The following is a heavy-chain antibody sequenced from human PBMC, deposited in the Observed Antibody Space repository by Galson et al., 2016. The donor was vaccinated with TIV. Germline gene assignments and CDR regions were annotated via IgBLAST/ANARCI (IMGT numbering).Heavy chain of an antibody. Sequence: TLSLTCTVSGGSISNGDYSWSWIRRPPGKGPECIGYIYYSGNTNYKPSLESRVTISVDRSKNQFSLKLRSVTAADTAVYYCARVGLKYYYGLDVWGQGTTVTVSS. D-gene: IGHD3-16*01. J-gene: IGHJ6*02. CDR3: ARVGLKYYYGLDV. V-gene: IGHV4-30-4*01. CDR1: GGSISNGDYS. CDR2: IYYSGNT.